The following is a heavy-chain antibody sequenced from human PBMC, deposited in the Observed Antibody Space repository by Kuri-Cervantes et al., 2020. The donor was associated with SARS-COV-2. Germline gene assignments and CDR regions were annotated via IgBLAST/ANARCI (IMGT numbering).Heavy chain of an antibody. D-gene: IGHD5-24*01. J-gene: IGHJ3*02. V-gene: IGHV4-34*01. CDR1: GGSFSGYY. CDR3: AGTISGRDAFDI. Sequence: SETLSLTCAVYGGSFSGYYWSWIRQPPGKGLEWIGEINHSGSTNYNPSLKSRVTISVDTSKNQFSPKLSSVTAADTAVYYCAGTISGRDAFDIWGQGTMVTVSS. CDR2: INHSGST.